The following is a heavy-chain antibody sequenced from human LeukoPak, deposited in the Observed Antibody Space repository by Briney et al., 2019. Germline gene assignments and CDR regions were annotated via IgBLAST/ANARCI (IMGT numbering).Heavy chain of an antibody. CDR1: GFTFSSYS. CDR3: TRDLXSQPDY. D-gene: IGHD1-1*01. J-gene: IGHJ4*02. V-gene: IGHV3-21*01. Sequence: GGSLRLSCAASGFTFSSYSMNWVRQAPGKGLEWVSSISANSYHIFYADSVKGRFTISRDNAKNSLFLQMDSLRAEDTAVYYCTRDLXSQPDYWGQGGLVTVSS. CDR2: ISANSYHI.